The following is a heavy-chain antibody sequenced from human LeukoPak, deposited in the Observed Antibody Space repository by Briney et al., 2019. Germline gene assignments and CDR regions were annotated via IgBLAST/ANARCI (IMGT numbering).Heavy chain of an antibody. CDR2: ITPNADRA. V-gene: IGHV3-23*01. CDR3: AIMHGYYDASGYWVQ. CDR1: GFTFGSYG. J-gene: IGHJ1*01. Sequence: GGSLRLSCAASGFTFGSYGMSWVRQAPGKGLEWVSFITPNADRASYADSVEGRFTISRDNPRNALYMQMNSLRDEDTAVYYCAIMHGYYDASGYWVQWGQGTLVTVSS. D-gene: IGHD3-22*01.